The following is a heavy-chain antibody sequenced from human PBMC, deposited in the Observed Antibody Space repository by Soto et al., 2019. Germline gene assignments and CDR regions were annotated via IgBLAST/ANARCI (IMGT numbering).Heavy chain of an antibody. CDR3: AKATATGGGAFDI. CDR2: ILVGGST. CDR1: GFTCSSYD. Sequence: GGSLRPSCAASGFTCSSYDMSWVRPAPGKGLEWVSTILVGGSTHYPDSVKGRFTITRDNSKNTVFLQMNSLTAGDTAVYYCAKATATGGGAFDIRGQGTMVTVSS. V-gene: IGHV3-23*01. J-gene: IGHJ3*02. D-gene: IGHD2-8*02.